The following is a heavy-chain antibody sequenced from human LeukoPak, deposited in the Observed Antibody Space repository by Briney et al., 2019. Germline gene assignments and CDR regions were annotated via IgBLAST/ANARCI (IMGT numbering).Heavy chain of an antibody. D-gene: IGHD2-8*01. V-gene: IGHV3-7*01. CDR2: MRQDGGEI. CDR3: ARDLDDARRFDY. CDR1: GFTFNKYW. Sequence: GGSLRLSCVVSGFTFNKYWMSWVRQAPGKGLEWVATMRQDGGEIYYVDSVRGRFTISRDNAKNSLYLQMNSLRAEDTAVYYCARDLDDARRFDYWGQGTLVTVSS. J-gene: IGHJ4*02.